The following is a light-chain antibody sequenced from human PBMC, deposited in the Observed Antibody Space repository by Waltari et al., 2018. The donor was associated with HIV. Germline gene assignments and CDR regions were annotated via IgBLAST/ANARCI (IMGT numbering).Light chain of an antibody. J-gene: IGKJ2*01. CDR2: AAS. CDR3: QQYGTSPYT. Sequence: DTVLTQSPGTLSLSPGERATLSCRASRSVSSNYVTWYQQRPGRAPRLCLYAASPSATAIPDRFSGSGSGTDFTLTISRLEPEDFAVYYCQQYGTSPYTFGQGTKVES. V-gene: IGKV3-20*01. CDR1: RSVSSNY.